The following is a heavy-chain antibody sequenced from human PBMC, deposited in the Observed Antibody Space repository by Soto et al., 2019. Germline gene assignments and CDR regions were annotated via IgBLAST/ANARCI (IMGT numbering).Heavy chain of an antibody. Sequence: EVQLLGSGGGLVQPGGSLRLSCAASGFTFNTYTMSWVRQAPGKGLEWVSDISGRGTSTYYADSVKGRFTISRDNSKNTLYLQMNSLRAEDTALYYCTTTLYSNSVPPEGYWGQGTLVTVSS. J-gene: IGHJ4*02. CDR1: GFTFNTYT. V-gene: IGHV3-23*01. CDR3: TTTLYSNSVPPEGY. CDR2: ISGRGTST. D-gene: IGHD4-4*01.